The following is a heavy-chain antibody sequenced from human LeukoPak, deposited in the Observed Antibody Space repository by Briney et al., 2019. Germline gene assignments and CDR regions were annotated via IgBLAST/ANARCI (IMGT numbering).Heavy chain of an antibody. V-gene: IGHV4-31*03. CDR3: AREITMVRGVIHNYFDY. Sequence: SQTLSLTCTVSGGSISSGGYYWSWIRQHPGKGLEWIGYIYYSGSTYCNPSLKSRVTISVDTSKNQFSLKLSSVTAADTAVYYCAREITMVRGVIHNYFDYWGQGTLVTVSS. CDR2: IYYSGST. CDR1: GGSISSGGYY. D-gene: IGHD3-10*01. J-gene: IGHJ4*02.